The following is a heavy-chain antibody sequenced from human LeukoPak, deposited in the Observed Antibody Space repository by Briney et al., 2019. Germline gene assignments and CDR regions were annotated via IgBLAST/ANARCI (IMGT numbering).Heavy chain of an antibody. D-gene: IGHD2-15*01. J-gene: IGHJ1*01. CDR2: INPNSGGT. CDR3: ARDRCSGGSCLDAEYFQH. Sequence: VASVTVSCKASGYTFTGYYMHWVRQAPGQGLEWMGWINPNSGGTNYAQKFQGRVTMTRDTSISTAYMELSRLRSDDTAVYYCARDRCSGGSCLDAEYFQHWGQGTLVTASS. V-gene: IGHV1-2*02. CDR1: GYTFTGYY.